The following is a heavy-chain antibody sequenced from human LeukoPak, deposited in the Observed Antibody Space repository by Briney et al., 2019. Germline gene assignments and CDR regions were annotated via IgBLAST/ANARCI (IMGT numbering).Heavy chain of an antibody. Sequence: SETLSLTCAVSGYSISSGYYWGWIRQPPGKGLEWIGSIYHSGSTYYNPSLKSRVTISVDTSKNQFSLKLSSATAADTAVYYCARPGYCSGGSCYLHWYFVLWGRGTLVTVSS. D-gene: IGHD2-15*01. J-gene: IGHJ2*01. V-gene: IGHV4-38-2*01. CDR2: IYHSGST. CDR3: ARPGYCSGGSCYLHWYFVL. CDR1: GYSISSGYY.